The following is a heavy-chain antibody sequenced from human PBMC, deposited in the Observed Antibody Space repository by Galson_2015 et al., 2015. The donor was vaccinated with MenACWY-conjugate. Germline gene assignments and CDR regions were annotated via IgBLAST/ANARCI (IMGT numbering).Heavy chain of an antibody. D-gene: IGHD6-13*01. J-gene: IGHJ6*03. V-gene: IGHV3-30*18. Sequence: SLRLSCAASGLTFRRFGMQWVRQAPGKGLEWMAVISYDGSTESYADSVKGGFTISRDNSKNTLYLQMNRLRADDTAVYYCAKDWSVPYSTISYYFYMDVWGKGTTVTGSS. CDR3: AKDWSVPYSTISYYFYMDV. CDR2: ISYDGSTE. CDR1: GLTFRRFG.